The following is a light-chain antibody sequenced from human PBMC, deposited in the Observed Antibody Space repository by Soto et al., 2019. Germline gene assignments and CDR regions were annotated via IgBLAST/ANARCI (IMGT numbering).Light chain of an antibody. Sequence: EIVLTQSPANLSLSPCDRATLSCRASQSVSSNLAWYQQKPGQAPRLLIYGALSRATGIPDRFSGSGSGTGFTLTISRLEPEDFALYYCQQYATSPLTFGGGTKVDIK. V-gene: IGKV3-20*01. J-gene: IGKJ4*01. CDR2: GAL. CDR3: QQYATSPLT. CDR1: QSVSSN.